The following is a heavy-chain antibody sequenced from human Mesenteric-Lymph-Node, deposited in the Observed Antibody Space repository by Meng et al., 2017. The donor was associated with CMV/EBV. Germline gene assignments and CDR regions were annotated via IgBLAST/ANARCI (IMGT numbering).Heavy chain of an antibody. V-gene: IGHV4-4*02. Sequence: GGSFSSSNWWSWVRQPPGKGLEWIGEIYHSGSTNYNPSLKSRVTMSVDKSKNQFSLKLSSVTAADTALYYCARGVYSNITTGFFDYWGQGTLVTVSS. CDR2: IYHSGST. J-gene: IGHJ4*02. CDR3: ARGVYSNITTGFFDY. CDR1: GGSFSSSNW. D-gene: IGHD6-13*01.